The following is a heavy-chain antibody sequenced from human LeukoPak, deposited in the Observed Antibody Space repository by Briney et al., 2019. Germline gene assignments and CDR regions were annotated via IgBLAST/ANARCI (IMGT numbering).Heavy chain of an antibody. V-gene: IGHV5-51*01. J-gene: IGHJ4*02. CDR2: IYPGDSDT. D-gene: IGHD3-22*01. Sequence: GEALKISCKGSGYSFTSYWIGWVRQMPGKGLEWMGIIYPGDSDTRYSPSFQGQVTISADKSISTAYLLWSSLKASDTAMYYCARGYYDSSGYYDHFDYWGQGTLVTVSS. CDR3: ARGYYDSSGYYDHFDY. CDR1: GYSFTSYW.